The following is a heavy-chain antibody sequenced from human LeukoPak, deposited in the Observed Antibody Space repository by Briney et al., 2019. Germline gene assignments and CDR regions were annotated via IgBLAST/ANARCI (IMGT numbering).Heavy chain of an antibody. CDR1: GGSISSYY. Sequence: SETLSLTCTVSGGSISSYYWSWIRQPPGKGLEWIGYIYYSGSTNYNPSLKSRVTISVDTSKNQFSLKLSSVTAAGTAVYYCAREVVGEDYLYYYYGMDVWGQGTTVTVSS. D-gene: IGHD2/OR15-2a*01. J-gene: IGHJ6*02. V-gene: IGHV4-59*01. CDR3: AREVVGEDYLYYYYGMDV. CDR2: IYYSGST.